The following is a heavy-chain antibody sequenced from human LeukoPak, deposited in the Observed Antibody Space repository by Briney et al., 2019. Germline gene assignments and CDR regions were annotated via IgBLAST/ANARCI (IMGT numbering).Heavy chain of an antibody. CDR1: GFTFNTYA. J-gene: IGHJ3*02. Sequence: PGGSLRLSCAASGFTFNTYAMHWVRQAPGKGLEWVAVIWYDGSNKYYVESVKGRFTISRDNSKNTLYLRMNSLRAEDTAVYYCVRDKWRSGYSNTFDMWGQGTMVTVSS. D-gene: IGHD3-22*01. CDR3: VRDKWRSGYSNTFDM. V-gene: IGHV3-33*01. CDR2: IWYDGSNK.